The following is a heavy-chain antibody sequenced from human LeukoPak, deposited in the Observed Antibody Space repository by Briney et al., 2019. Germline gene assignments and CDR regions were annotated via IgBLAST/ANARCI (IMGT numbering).Heavy chain of an antibody. V-gene: IGHV1-46*01. D-gene: IGHD3-9*01. J-gene: IGHJ6*02. Sequence: ASVKVSCKASGYTFTSYYMHWVRQDPGQGLEWMGIINPSGGSTSYAQKFQGRVTMTRDTSTSTVYMELSSLRSEDTAVYYCARDSYDILTGYYNYYYYGMDVWGQGTTVTVSS. CDR2: INPSGGST. CDR3: ARDSYDILTGYYNYYYYGMDV. CDR1: GYTFTSYY.